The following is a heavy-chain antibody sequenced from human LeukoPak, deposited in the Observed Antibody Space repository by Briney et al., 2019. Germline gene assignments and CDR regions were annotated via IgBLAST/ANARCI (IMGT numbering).Heavy chain of an antibody. Sequence: AGGSLRLSCAASGFIFSDHYMDWVRPAPGKGLEWVGRLRNKLNSYTTEYAASVKGRFTISRDDSKNSLYLQMNSLKTEDTAVYYCARESSGYYIDYWGQGTLVTVSS. CDR1: GFIFSDHY. D-gene: IGHD3-22*01. J-gene: IGHJ4*02. CDR3: ARESSGYYIDY. CDR2: LRNKLNSYTT. V-gene: IGHV3-72*01.